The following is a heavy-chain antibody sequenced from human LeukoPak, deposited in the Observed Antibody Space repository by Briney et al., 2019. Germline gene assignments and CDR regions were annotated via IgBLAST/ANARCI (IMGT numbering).Heavy chain of an antibody. CDR2: IRSKTNSYAT. Sequence: GGSLRLSCAASGFTFSGSAMYWVRQASGKGLEWVGHIRSKTNSYATIYAASVKGRFTISRDDSKNTAYLQMNSLKTEDTAVYYCARGDYDISDYWGQGTLVTVSS. CDR3: ARGDYDISDY. V-gene: IGHV3-73*01. J-gene: IGHJ4*02. CDR1: GFTFSGSA. D-gene: IGHD3-9*01.